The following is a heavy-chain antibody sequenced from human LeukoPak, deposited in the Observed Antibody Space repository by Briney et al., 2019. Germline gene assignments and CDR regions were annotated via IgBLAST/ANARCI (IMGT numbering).Heavy chain of an antibody. CDR3: AKVITYSDSSSNYFPFEY. CDR2: ISGSGGST. D-gene: IGHD3-22*01. J-gene: IGHJ4*02. CDR1: GFTFSSYA. Sequence: PGGSLRLSCAASGFTFSSYAMSWVRQAPGKGLEWVSAISGSGGSTYYADSVKGRFTISRDNSKNTLFVQMNSVRAEDTAVYYCAKVITYSDSSSNYFPFEYWGEGTPVTVSS. V-gene: IGHV3-23*01.